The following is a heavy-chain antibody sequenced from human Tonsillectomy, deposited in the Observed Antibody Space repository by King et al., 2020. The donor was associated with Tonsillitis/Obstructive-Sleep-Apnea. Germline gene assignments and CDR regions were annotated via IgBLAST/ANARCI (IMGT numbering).Heavy chain of an antibody. CDR1: GFTFSEYG. CDR2: IARDGSSK. Sequence: VQLVESGGGVVQPGRSLRLSCAASGFTFSEYGMYWVRQAPGKGLDWVAAIARDGSSKFYSDSVRGRFAISRDNSKSTLYLQLNSVTAGDTALYYCARERRMTYYMDVWGKGTTVTVSS. V-gene: IGHV3-30*03. CDR3: ARERRMTYYMDV. D-gene: IGHD2/OR15-2a*01. J-gene: IGHJ6*03.